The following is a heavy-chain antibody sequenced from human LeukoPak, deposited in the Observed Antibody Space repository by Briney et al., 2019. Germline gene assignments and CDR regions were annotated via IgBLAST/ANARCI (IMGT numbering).Heavy chain of an antibody. CDR1: GFTVSNKY. V-gene: IGHV3-7*03. CDR3: AKEGRSLQTY. J-gene: IGHJ4*02. D-gene: IGHD5-24*01. CDR2: IKEDGTET. Sequence: GGSLRLSCVACGFTVSNKYMSWVRQAPGKGLEWVANIKEDGTETYYVDSVKGRITISRDNAKNSLYLQMNSLRVEDTAVYYCAKEGRSLQTYWGQGTLVTVSS.